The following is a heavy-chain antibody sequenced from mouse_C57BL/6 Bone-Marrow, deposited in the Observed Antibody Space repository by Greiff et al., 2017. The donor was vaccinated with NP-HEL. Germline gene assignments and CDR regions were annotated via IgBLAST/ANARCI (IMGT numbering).Heavy chain of an antibody. CDR3: ASRLQFAY. CDR1: GYTFTDYY. Sequence: VQLQQSGPELVKPGASVKISCKASGYTFTDYYMNWVKQSHGKSLEWIGDINPNNGGTSYNQKFKGKATLTVDKSSSTAYMELRSLTSEDSAVYYCASRLQFAYWGQGTLVTVSA. CDR2: INPNNGGT. V-gene: IGHV1-26*01. D-gene: IGHD2-4*01. J-gene: IGHJ3*01.